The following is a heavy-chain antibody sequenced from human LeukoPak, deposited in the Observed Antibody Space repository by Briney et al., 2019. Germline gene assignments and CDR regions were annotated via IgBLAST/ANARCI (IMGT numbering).Heavy chain of an antibody. CDR1: GFPFSTYW. CDR3: AKERTVGATLGSDFDY. Sequence: GGSLRLSCAASGFPFSTYWMNWIRQAPGKGLEWVANINQDGRTINYGDPVKGRFTISRDNSKNTLYLQMNSLRAEDTAVYYCAKERTVGATLGSDFDYWDQGTLVTVSS. V-gene: IGHV3-7*01. D-gene: IGHD1-26*01. CDR2: INQDGRTI. J-gene: IGHJ4*02.